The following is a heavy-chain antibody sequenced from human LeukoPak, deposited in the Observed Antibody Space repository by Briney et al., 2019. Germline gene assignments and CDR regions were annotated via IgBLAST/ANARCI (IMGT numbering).Heavy chain of an antibody. CDR3: ARERQLERLAFGKEGSAFDY. D-gene: IGHD1-1*01. CDR1: GFTFSSYW. CDR2: IKQDGSEK. V-gene: IGHV3-7*01. Sequence: TGGSLRLSCAASGFTFSSYWMSWVRQAPGKGLEWVANIKQDGSEKYYVDSVKGRFTISRDNAKNSLYLQMNSLRAEDTAVYYCARERQLERLAFGKEGSAFDYWGQGTLVTVSS. J-gene: IGHJ4*02.